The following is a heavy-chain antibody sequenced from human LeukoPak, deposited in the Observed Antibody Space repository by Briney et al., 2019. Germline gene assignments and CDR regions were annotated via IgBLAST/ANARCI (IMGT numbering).Heavy chain of an antibody. J-gene: IGHJ2*01. CDR1: GGSLSGYL. D-gene: IGHD3-22*01. CDR3: ARDWHFYDSTGYFDL. V-gene: IGHV4-59*01. Sequence: SETLSLTCAVGGSLSGYLWSWIRQPPGKGLEWIGYIYYSGSTNYNPSLKSRVTISVDTSKNQFSLKLSSVTAADTAVYYCARDWHFYDSTGYFDLWGRGTLVTVSS. CDR2: IYYSGST.